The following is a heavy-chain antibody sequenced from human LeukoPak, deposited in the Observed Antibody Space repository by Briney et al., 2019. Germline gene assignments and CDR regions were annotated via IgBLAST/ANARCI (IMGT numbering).Heavy chain of an antibody. CDR1: GYSISSGYY. CDR2: IYHSGST. Sequence: SETLSLTCAVSGYSISSGYYWGWIRQPPGKGLEWIGSIYHSGSTYYNPSLKSRVTISVDTSKNQFSLKLSSETAADTAVYYCATLIVVVPAAKGYYFDYWGQGTLVTVSS. J-gene: IGHJ4*02. V-gene: IGHV4-38-2*01. CDR3: ATLIVVVPAAKGYYFDY. D-gene: IGHD2-2*01.